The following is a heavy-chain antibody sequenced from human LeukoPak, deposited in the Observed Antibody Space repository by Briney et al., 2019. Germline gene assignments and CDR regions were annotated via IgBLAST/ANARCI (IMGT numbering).Heavy chain of an antibody. CDR1: GGSFSGYY. CDR3: ARHAYYDFWSGYFRY. CDR2: INHSGST. V-gene: IGHV4-34*01. Sequence: SETLSLTCAVYGGSFSGYYWSWIRQPPEKGLEWIGEINHSGSTNYNPSLKSRVTISVDTSKNQFSLKLSSVTAADTAVYYCARHAYYDFWSGYFRYWGQGTLVTVSS. J-gene: IGHJ4*02. D-gene: IGHD3-3*01.